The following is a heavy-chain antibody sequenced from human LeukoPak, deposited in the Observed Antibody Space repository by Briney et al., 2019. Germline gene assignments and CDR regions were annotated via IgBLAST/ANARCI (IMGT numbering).Heavy chain of an antibody. D-gene: IGHD4-11*01. CDR3: AKDYSNFGFDY. V-gene: IGHV3-66*01. CDR2: ISSAGGT. Sequence: GGSLRLSCAASGFTFSSYEMNWVRQAPGKGLECVSVISSAGGTYYADSVKGRFTISRDTSKNTLYLQMNSLRAEDTALYYCAKDYSNFGFDYWGQGALVTVSS. J-gene: IGHJ4*02. CDR1: GFTFSSYE.